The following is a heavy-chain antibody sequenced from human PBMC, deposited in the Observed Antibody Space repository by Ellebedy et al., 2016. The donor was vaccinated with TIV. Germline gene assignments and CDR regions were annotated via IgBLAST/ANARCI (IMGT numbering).Heavy chain of an antibody. J-gene: IGHJ4*02. CDR2: IYYSGST. V-gene: IGHV4-30-4*01. CDR3: ARASQLRYFDLDY. D-gene: IGHD3-9*01. Sequence: MPSETLSLTCTVSGGSISSGDYYWSWIRQPPGKGLEWIGYIYYSGSTYYNPSLKSRVTISVDTSKNQFSLKLSSVTAADTAVYYCARASQLRYFDLDYWGQGTLVTVSS. CDR1: GGSISSGDYY.